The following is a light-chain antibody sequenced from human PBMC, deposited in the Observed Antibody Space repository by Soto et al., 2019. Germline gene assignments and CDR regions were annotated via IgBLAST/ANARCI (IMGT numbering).Light chain of an antibody. CDR2: SNN. J-gene: IGLJ1*01. CDR1: SSNIGSNT. CDR3: AAWDDSLIYV. Sequence: QSVLTQPPSASGTPGQRVTISCSGSSSNIGSNTVNWYQQLPGTAPKLLIYSNNQRPSGVPDRFSGSKSGTSASLAISGLQSEDEADYYYAAWDDSLIYVFGTGTKLTVL. V-gene: IGLV1-44*01.